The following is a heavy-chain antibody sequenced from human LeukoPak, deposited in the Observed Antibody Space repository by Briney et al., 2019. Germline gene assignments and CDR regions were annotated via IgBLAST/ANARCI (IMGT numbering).Heavy chain of an antibody. CDR3: ARDRSGYSSGAFDI. V-gene: IGHV4-59*01. CDR2: IYYSGST. CDR1: GGSISSYY. Sequence: PSETLSLTCTVSGGSISSYYWSWIRQPPGKGLEWIGYIYYSGSTNYNPSLKSRVTISVDTSKNQFSLKLSSVTAADTAVYYCARDRSGYSSGAFDIWGQGTMVTVSS. D-gene: IGHD5-18*01. J-gene: IGHJ3*02.